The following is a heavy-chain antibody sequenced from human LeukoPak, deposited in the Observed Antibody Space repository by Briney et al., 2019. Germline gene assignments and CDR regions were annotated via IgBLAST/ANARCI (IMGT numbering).Heavy chain of an antibody. CDR2: IYYSGST. CDR3: ARCSAILSFDY. CDR1: GGSISSGGYY. D-gene: IGHD2-2*01. V-gene: IGHV4-31*03. Sequence: SATLSITCTVSGGSISSGGYYCSWIRPPPEQVLEWIGYIYYSGSTYYNPSLKSRVTISVDTSKNQFSLKLSSVTAADTAVYYCARCSAILSFDYWGQGTLVTVSS. J-gene: IGHJ4*02.